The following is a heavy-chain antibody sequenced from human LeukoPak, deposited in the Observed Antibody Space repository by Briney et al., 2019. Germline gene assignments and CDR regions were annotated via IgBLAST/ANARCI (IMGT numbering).Heavy chain of an antibody. CDR3: AGPDVDTAMVFDY. Sequence: GGSLRLSCAASGFTFSSYSMNWVRQAPGKGLEWVSSISSSSSYIYYADSVKGRFTISRDNAKNSLYLQMNSLRAEDTAVYYCAGPDVDTAMVFDYWGQGALVTVSS. J-gene: IGHJ4*02. V-gene: IGHV3-21*01. CDR1: GFTFSSYS. CDR2: ISSSSSYI. D-gene: IGHD5-18*01.